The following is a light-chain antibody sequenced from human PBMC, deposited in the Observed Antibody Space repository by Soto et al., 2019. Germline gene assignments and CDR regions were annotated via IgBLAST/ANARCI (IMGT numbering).Light chain of an antibody. Sequence: QSALTQPASVSGSPGQSITISCTGTSSDIGGYNYVSWYQQNPGKAPKVLIYDVTNRPSGVSNRFSGSKSGDTASLTISGLQAEDEADYYCSSQTSSSTLYVFGTGTKVTVL. CDR3: SSQTSSSTLYV. J-gene: IGLJ1*01. CDR1: SSDIGGYNY. CDR2: DVT. V-gene: IGLV2-14*01.